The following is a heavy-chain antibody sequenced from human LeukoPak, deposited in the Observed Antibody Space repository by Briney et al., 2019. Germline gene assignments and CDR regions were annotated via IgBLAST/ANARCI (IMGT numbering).Heavy chain of an antibody. CDR1: GYTFTDYY. J-gene: IGHJ4*02. V-gene: IGHV1-2*06. CDR2: INPYSGGT. D-gene: IGHD6-19*01. Sequence: ASVKVSCKASGYTFTDYYMHWVRQAPGQGLEWMGRINPYSGGTNYAQKFQGRVTMTRDTSISTAYMELSRLKSDDKAVYYCARDYSSGWYVYWGQGTLVTVSS. CDR3: ARDYSSGWYVY.